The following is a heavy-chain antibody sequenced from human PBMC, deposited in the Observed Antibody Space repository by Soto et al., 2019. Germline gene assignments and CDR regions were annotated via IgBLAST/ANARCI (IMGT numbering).Heavy chain of an antibody. CDR3: ARGQVVVVAARYYYGMDV. CDR2: IIPIFGTA. CDR1: GGTFSSYA. J-gene: IGHJ6*04. V-gene: IGHV1-69*13. D-gene: IGHD2-15*01. Sequence: SVKVSCKASGGTFSSYAISWVRQAPGQGLEWMGGIIPIFGTANYAQKFQGRVTITADESTSTAYMELSSLRSEDTAVYYCARGQVVVVAARYYYGMDVWGKGPTVTVSS.